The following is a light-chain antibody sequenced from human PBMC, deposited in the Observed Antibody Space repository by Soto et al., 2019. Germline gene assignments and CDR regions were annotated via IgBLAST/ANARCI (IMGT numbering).Light chain of an antibody. J-gene: IGKJ1*01. CDR2: LGS. V-gene: IGKV2-28*01. CDR3: MQALQTPRT. Sequence: EIVMTQSTLSLTVTPGEPASISCKSSQSLQHNNGNTLLDWYMQKPGQSPQLLIYLGSRRAPGAPDRVSGSGSGTDFTLRISTVEADDAAIYYCMQALQTPRTFGQGTKLAS. CDR1: QSLQHNNGNTL.